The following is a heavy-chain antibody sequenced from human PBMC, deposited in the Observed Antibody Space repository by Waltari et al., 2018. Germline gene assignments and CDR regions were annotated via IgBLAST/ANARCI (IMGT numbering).Heavy chain of an antibody. J-gene: IGHJ6*02. D-gene: IGHD3-16*01. CDR1: GFSFSTYW. CDR2: IKSDGSST. CDR3: VRSAFLDV. V-gene: IGHV3-74*01. Sequence: EVLLVESGGGLVQPGGSLRLSCAASGFSFSTYWMNWARQAPGEGLVLVTRIKSDGSSTAYADSVKGRFTTSRDNAKTTLYLQMNSLRADDTAVYYCVRSAFLDVWGQGTTVTVSS.